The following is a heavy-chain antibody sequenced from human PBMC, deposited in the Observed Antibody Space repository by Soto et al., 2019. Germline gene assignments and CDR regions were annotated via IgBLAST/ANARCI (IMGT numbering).Heavy chain of an antibody. J-gene: IGHJ4*02. V-gene: IGHV3-23*01. CDR1: TFAFSNYA. CDR2: ISGSGVNT. D-gene: IGHD6-19*01. CDR3: AKERGSSGWLPSIDY. Sequence: VGSLRLSCAASTFAFSNYAMSWVRQAPGKGLEWVSSISGSGVNTYYADSVKGRFTISRDNSKNTLYLQMNSLRAEDTAVYYCAKERGSSGWLPSIDYWGQGTLVTVSS.